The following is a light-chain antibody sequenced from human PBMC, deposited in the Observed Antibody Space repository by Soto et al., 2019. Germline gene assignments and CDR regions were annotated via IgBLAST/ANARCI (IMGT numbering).Light chain of an antibody. CDR2: GAS. V-gene: IGKV3-20*01. Sequence: EIVLTQSPGTLSLSPGERATLSCRASQTISSSYLAWYQQKPGQAPRLLIVGASSRATDIPDRFSGSGSGTDFTLTISRLQPEDFAVYYCQHYDSSPPKYTFGQGTKLEIK. CDR1: QTISSSY. CDR3: QHYDSSPPKYT. J-gene: IGKJ2*01.